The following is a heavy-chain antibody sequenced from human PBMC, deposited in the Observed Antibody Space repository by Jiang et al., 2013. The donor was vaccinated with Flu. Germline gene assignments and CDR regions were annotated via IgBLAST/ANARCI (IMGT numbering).Heavy chain of an antibody. D-gene: IGHD3-9*01. J-gene: IGHJ4*02. CDR1: GGSISSSSYY. Sequence: GSGLVKPSETLSLTCTVSGGSISSSSYYWGWIRQPPGKGLEWIGSVYYSGSTFYNPSLKSRVTISAHTSKNQFFLKLSSVTAADTAVYYCARQHYDIVNGYADFDYWGPGTLVTVSS. CDR2: VYYSGST. V-gene: IGHV4-39*01. CDR3: ARQHYDIVNGYADFDY.